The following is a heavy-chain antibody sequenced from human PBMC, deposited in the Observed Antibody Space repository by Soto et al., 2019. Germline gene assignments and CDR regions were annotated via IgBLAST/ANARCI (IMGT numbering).Heavy chain of an antibody. V-gene: IGHV1-3*01. CDR3: ARNPTYYYDSSGYTTFDY. J-gene: IGHJ4*02. CDR2: INAGNGNT. Sequence: ASVKVSCKASGYTLTSYAMHWVRQAPGQRLEWMGWINAGNGNTKYSQKVQGRVTITRDTSASTAYMELSSLRSEDTAVYYCARNPTYYYDSSGYTTFDYWGQGTLVTVSS. CDR1: GYTLTSYA. D-gene: IGHD3-22*01.